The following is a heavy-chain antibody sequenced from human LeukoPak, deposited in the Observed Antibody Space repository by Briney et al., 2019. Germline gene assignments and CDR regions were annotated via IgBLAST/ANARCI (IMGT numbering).Heavy chain of an antibody. V-gene: IGHV3-21*01. CDR2: IIISSSYI. CDR1: GFTFSSYS. D-gene: IGHD2-15*01. Sequence: GGSLRLSCAASGFTFSSYSMNWVRQAPGKGLEWVSSIIISSSYIYYADSVKGRFTISRDNAKNSLYLQMNSLRAEDTAVYYCARELLRYFDLWGRGTLVTVSS. CDR3: ARELLRYFDL. J-gene: IGHJ2*01.